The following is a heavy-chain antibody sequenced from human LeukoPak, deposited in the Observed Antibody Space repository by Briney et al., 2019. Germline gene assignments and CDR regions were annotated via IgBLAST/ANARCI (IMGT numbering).Heavy chain of an antibody. V-gene: IGHV4-59*01. CDR2: FYYSGST. J-gene: IGHJ2*01. Sequence: SETLSLTCTVSGGSISSYYWSWIRQSPGRGLEWIGYFYYSGSTNYNPSLKNRVTISPDTSKNQFSLKLNSVTAADTAVYYCASGRPAYFCYFYLWRRGTLVTVSS. CDR1: GGSISSYY. D-gene: IGHD2/OR15-2a*01. CDR3: ASGRPAYFCYFYL.